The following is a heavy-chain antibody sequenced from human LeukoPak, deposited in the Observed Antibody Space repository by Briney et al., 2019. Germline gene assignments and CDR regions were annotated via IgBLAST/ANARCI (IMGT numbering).Heavy chain of an antibody. CDR3: LRDLNWSLDQ. Sequence: PGGSLRLSCAASGLTFSNYMMHWVRQAPGKGLVWVSRIKSDGITITYADSVKGRFTNSRDNAKSTLYLQMNSLRAEDTAVYYCLRDLNWSLDQWGQGTLVTVSS. D-gene: IGHD1-20*01. CDR2: IKSDGITI. J-gene: IGHJ4*02. V-gene: IGHV3-74*01. CDR1: GLTFSNYM.